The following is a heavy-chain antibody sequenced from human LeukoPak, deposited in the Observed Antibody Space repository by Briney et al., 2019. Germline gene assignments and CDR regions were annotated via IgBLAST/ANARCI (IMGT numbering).Heavy chain of an antibody. J-gene: IGHJ6*03. D-gene: IGHD5-18*01. CDR3: ARAGMETDPLDYYYYMDV. V-gene: IGHV3-7*04. Sequence: GGSLRLSCAASGFTFSRYWMTWVRQAPGKGLEWVANIKQDGSEKYYVDSVKGRFTISRDNAKNSLYLQMNSLSAEDTAVYYCARAGMETDPLDYYYYMDVWGKGTTVTVSS. CDR2: IKQDGSEK. CDR1: GFTFSRYW.